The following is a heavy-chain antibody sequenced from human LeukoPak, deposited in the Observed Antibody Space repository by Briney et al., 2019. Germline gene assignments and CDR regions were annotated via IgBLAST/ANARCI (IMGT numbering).Heavy chain of an antibody. CDR2: IYDSGST. D-gene: IGHD3-10*01. CDR3: AAAITKILWFGETPKINAFDA. CDR1: GGSISSYY. Sequence: SETLSLTCTVSGGSISSYYWSWIRQPPGKGLEWIGYIYDSGSTNYNPSLKSRVTISVDTSKNQFSLKLSSVTAADTAVYYCAAAITKILWFGETPKINAFDAWGQGTMVTVSS. V-gene: IGHV4-59*12. J-gene: IGHJ3*01.